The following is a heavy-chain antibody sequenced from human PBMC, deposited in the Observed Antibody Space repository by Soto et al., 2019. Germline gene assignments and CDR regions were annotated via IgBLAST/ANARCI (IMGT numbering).Heavy chain of an antibody. Sequence: QLQLQESGPGLVKPSETLSLTCTVSGGSISSSSYYWGWIRQPPGKGLEWIGSIYYSGSTYYNPSFKSRATISLDTSKNQFSLKLSSVTAADTAVYYCAPQGYSGYDPFYYWGQGTLVTVSS. CDR2: IYYSGST. J-gene: IGHJ4*02. CDR3: APQGYSGYDPFYY. V-gene: IGHV4-39*01. D-gene: IGHD5-12*01. CDR1: GGSISSSSYY.